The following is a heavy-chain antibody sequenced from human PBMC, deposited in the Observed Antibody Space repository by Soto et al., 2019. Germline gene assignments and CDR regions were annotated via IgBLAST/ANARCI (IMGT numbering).Heavy chain of an antibody. V-gene: IGHV3-23*01. CDR2: ISGSGVRT. D-gene: IGHD3-16*01. CDR1: GFIFATTA. CDR3: AAVMGGDYDYVWGSLSFDH. Sequence: VQLLQSGGGLVQPGGCLRLSCEASGFIFATTALGWVRQAPGKGLEWVSTISGSGVRTYYADSVKGRFAISRGNSKNTLSVQMNSLRADDTAGYFCAAVMGGDYDYVWGSLSFDHWGQGALVTISS. J-gene: IGHJ4*02.